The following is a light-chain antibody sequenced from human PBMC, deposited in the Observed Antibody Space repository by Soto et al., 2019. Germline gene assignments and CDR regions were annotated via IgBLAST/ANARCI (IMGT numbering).Light chain of an antibody. CDR2: DAS. CDR3: QPRSNLPN. J-gene: IGKJ5*01. V-gene: IGKV3-11*01. Sequence: IMVTQTPRILSFSPGERATLSCRASHSINTYLAWYQQRPCQAPRLLIYDASDRATGIPARFSGSGSGTDFTLTINYLEPEDSAVYYCQPRSNLPNFGQVTRLEIK. CDR1: HSINTY.